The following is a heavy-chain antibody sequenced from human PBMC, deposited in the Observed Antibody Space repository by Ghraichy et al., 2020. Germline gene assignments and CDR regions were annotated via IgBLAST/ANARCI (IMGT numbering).Heavy chain of an antibody. CDR3: ASNLRWGYDGRFDH. V-gene: IGHV4-59*08. CDR1: GGSINNYY. CDR2: MYHSGIT. Sequence: SETLSLICTVSGGSINNYYWNWIRQSPGKGLEWIAYMYHSGITNYNPSFKSRVTISVDTSKNQFSLKLSSVTAADTAVYYCASNLRWGYDGRFDHWGQGTLVTVSS. D-gene: IGHD7-27*01. J-gene: IGHJ4*02.